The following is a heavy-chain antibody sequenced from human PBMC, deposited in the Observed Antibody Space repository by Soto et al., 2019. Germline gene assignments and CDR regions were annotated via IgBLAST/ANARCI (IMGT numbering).Heavy chain of an antibody. CDR2: IYNSGST. D-gene: IGHD3-22*01. J-gene: IGHJ4*02. CDR3: ARGYSDSSGYNY. V-gene: IGHV4-59*01. CDR1: GGSISSYY. Sequence: SETLSLTCTVYGGSISSYYWSWIRQPPGKGLEWIGYIYNSGSTNYNPSLKSRVTISVDTSKNQFSLKLSSVTAADTAVYYCARGYSDSSGYNYCGQGTLVTVS.